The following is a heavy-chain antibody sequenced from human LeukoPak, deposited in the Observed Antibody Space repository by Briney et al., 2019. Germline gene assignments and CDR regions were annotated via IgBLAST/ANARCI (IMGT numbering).Heavy chain of an antibody. CDR3: ARVPLRGYDSSGHRLYYFDY. CDR2: IIPIFGTA. D-gene: IGHD3-22*01. Sequence: ASVKVSCKASRGTFSSYAISWVRQAPGQGLEWMGGIIPIFGTANYAQKFQGRVTITTDESTSTAYMELSSLRSEDTAVYYCARVPLRGYDSSGHRLYYFDYWGQGTLVTVSS. J-gene: IGHJ4*02. V-gene: IGHV1-69*05. CDR1: RGTFSSYA.